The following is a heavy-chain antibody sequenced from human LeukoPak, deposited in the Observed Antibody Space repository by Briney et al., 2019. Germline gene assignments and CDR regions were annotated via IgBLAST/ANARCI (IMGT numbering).Heavy chain of an antibody. D-gene: IGHD2-15*01. J-gene: IGHJ3*02. CDR2: ISSSSSYI. V-gene: IGHV3-21*01. CDR1: GLTFSSYS. Sequence: GGSLRLPCAASGLTFSSYSMNWVRQAPGKGLEWVSSISSSSSYIYYADSVKGRFTISRDNAKNSLYLQMNSLRAEDTAVYYCARGPPVLGYCSGGSCYSDAFDIWGQGTMVTVSS. CDR3: ARGPPVLGYCSGGSCYSDAFDI.